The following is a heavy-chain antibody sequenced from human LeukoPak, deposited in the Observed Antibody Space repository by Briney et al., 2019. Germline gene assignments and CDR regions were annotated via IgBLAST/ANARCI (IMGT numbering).Heavy chain of an antibody. D-gene: IGHD3-3*01. CDR1: GYTSTSYG. Sequence: ASVKVSCKASGYTSTSYGISWVRQAPGQGLEWMGWISAYNGNTNYAQKLQGRVTMTTDTSTSTAYMELRSLRSDDTAVYYCARDRIFGVVIAPVFDYWGQGTLVTVSS. CDR2: ISAYNGNT. J-gene: IGHJ4*02. CDR3: ARDRIFGVVIAPVFDY. V-gene: IGHV1-18*01.